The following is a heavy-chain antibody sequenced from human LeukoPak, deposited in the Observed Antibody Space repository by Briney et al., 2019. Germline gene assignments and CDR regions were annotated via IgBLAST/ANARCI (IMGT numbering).Heavy chain of an antibody. J-gene: IGHJ5*02. V-gene: IGHV1-2*02. CDR1: GYTFTGYY. CDR3: ARDSSSRKNWFDP. D-gene: IGHD6-13*01. Sequence: WASVKVSCEASGYTFTGYYMHWVRQAPGQGLEWMGWINPNGGGTNYAQKFQGRVTMTRDTSISTAYMELSRLRSDDTAVYYCARDSSSRKNWFDPWGQGTLVTVSS. CDR2: INPNGGGT.